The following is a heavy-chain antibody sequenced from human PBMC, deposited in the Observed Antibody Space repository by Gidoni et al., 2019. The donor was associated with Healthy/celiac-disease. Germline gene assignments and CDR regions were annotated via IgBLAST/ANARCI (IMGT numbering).Heavy chain of an antibody. J-gene: IGHJ6*02. CDR3: ARIPGYSSSWYWEYYYYGMDV. Sequence: QVTLRESGPALVKPTQTLTLTCTFSGFSLSTSGMCVSWIRQPPGKALEWLARIDWDDDKYYSTSLKTRLTISKDTSKNQVVLTMTNMDPVDTATYYCARIPGYSSSWYWEYYYYGMDVWGQGTTVTVSS. V-gene: IGHV2-70*15. D-gene: IGHD6-13*01. CDR1: GFSLSTSGMC. CDR2: IDWDDDK.